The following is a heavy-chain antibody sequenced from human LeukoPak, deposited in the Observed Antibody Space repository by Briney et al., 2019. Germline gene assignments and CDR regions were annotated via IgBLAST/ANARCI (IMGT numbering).Heavy chain of an antibody. V-gene: IGHV4-59*01. Sequence: SETLSLTCTVSGGSISSYYWSWIRQPPGKGLEWIGYIYYSGSTNYNPSLKSRVTISVDTSKNQFSLKLSSVTAADTAVYYCARDLKIGWELLLAFDYWGQGTLVTVSS. CDR1: GGSISSYY. D-gene: IGHD1-26*01. J-gene: IGHJ4*02. CDR2: IYYSGST. CDR3: ARDLKIGWELLLAFDY.